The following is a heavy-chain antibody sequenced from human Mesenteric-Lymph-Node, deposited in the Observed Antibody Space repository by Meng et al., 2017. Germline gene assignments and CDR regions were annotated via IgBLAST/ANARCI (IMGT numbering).Heavy chain of an antibody. CDR3: AKLVHANSGSYTIDY. Sequence: GESLKISCAASGFTFSDYYMSWIRQAPGKGLEWVSYISSSGSTIYYADSVKGRFTISRDNAKNSLYLQMNGLRTENTAVYYCAKLVHANSGSYTIDYWGQGTLVTVSS. D-gene: IGHD1-26*01. J-gene: IGHJ4*02. V-gene: IGHV3-11*04. CDR1: GFTFSDYY. CDR2: ISSSGSTI.